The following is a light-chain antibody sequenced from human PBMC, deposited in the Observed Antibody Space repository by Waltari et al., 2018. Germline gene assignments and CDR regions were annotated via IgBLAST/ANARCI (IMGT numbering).Light chain of an antibody. CDR3: QQYYTTPPS. J-gene: IGKJ4*01. V-gene: IGKV4-1*01. Sequence: IVVTQSIDSLAVCLGERHHNNCKSCQNILYSCNNNNYLAWYQQRPGQPPKPLIYWASTWESGVPDRFSGSGSGTDFTLTISSLQAEDVAGYYCQQYYTTPPSFGGGTKVEIK. CDR2: WAS. CDR1: QNILYSCNNNNY.